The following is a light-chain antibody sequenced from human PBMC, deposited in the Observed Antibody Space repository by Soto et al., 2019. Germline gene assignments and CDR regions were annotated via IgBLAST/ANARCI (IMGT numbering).Light chain of an antibody. CDR3: LQDHGYPRT. CDR1: QDISKD. J-gene: IGKJ1*01. CDR2: SAT. V-gene: IGKV1-6*01. Sequence: AIQMTQSPTSLSASVGDRVIITCRASQDISKDLGWYQQKPGKAPKFLIHSATSTQSGVPSTFSGSGFGTDFTLTISSLQPEDFATYYCLQDHGYPRTFGQGTKV.